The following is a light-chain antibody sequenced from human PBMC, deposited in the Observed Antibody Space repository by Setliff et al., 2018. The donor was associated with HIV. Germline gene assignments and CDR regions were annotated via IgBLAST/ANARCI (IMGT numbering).Light chain of an antibody. J-gene: IGLJ1*01. CDR1: SSDVGGYNY. V-gene: IGLV2-11*01. Sequence: QSALTQPASVSGSLGQSITISCSGTSSDVGGYNYVSWYQQHPGEAPKLMIYDVTKRPSGVPDRFSGSKSGNTASLTISGLQAEDEADYYCCSYAGSYTYIFGTGTKVTVL. CDR3: CSYAGSYTYI. CDR2: DVT.